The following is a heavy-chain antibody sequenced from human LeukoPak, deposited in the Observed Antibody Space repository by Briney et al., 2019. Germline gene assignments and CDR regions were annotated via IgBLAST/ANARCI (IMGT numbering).Heavy chain of an antibody. V-gene: IGHV4-34*01. CDR2: INHSGST. J-gene: IGHJ4*02. D-gene: IGHD6-6*01. CDR1: GGSFSGYY. Sequence: SETLSLTCAVYGGSFSGYYWSWIRQPPGKGLEWIGEINHSGSTNYNPSLKSRVTISVDTSKNQFSLKLSSVTAADTAVYYCARGRPKNSSSSGFDYWGQGTLVTVSS. CDR3: ARGRPKNSSSSGFDY.